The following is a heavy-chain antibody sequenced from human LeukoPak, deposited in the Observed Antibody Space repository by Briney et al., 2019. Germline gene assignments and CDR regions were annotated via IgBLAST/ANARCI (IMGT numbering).Heavy chain of an antibody. CDR2: ISSSGSTI. V-gene: IGHV3-11*01. D-gene: IGHD3-22*01. CDR1: GFTSSDYY. Sequence: PGGSLRLSCAASGFTSSDYYMSWIRQAPGKGLEWVSYISSSGSTIYYADSVKGRFTISRDNAKNSLYLQMNSLRAEDTAVYYCARSLSYYYDSSGYYYYWGQGTLVTVSS. CDR3: ARSLSYYYDSSGYYYY. J-gene: IGHJ4*02.